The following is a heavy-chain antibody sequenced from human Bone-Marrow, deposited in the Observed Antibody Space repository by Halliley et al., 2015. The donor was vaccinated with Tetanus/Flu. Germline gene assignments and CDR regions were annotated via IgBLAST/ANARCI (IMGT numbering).Heavy chain of an antibody. CDR2: LNPSGKT. V-gene: IGHV4-38-2*02. J-gene: IGHJ5*02. CDR3: ARDPQQGWFDP. Sequence: TLSLTCSVSNFSINSGHYWGWIRQAPGKGLEWIGTLNPSGKTHYNPSLKTRVTTSVDTSKNQFSLRLTSVTAADTAVYYSARDPQQGWFDPWGQGILVIVS. CDR1: NFSINSGHY.